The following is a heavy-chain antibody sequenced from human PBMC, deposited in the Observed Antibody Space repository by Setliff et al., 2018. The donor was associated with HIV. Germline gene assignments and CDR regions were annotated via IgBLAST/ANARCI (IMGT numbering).Heavy chain of an antibody. J-gene: IGHJ6*02. CDR1: GFTFNNFA. CDR2: ISFSGNTI. CDR3: ARAKIGPAGDRTYYYGMDV. Sequence: GGSLRLSCAASGFTFNNFAMSWIRQAPGKGLEWVSYISFSGNTIYYRDSVRGRFTIARDNARNSLYLQMNSLKADDTAVYYCARAKIGPAGDRTYYYGMDVWGQGTTVTVSS. V-gene: IGHV3-11*01. D-gene: IGHD4-17*01.